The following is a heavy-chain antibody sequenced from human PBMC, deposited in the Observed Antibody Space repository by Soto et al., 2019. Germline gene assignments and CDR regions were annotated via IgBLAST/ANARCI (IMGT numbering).Heavy chain of an antibody. D-gene: IGHD3-16*02. V-gene: IGHV3-15*07. CDR2: IKSKTDGGTT. CDR3: TTASRYAPSFGGVIVI. J-gene: IGHJ4*02. CDR1: GFTFSNAW. Sequence: EVQLVESGGGLVKPGGSLRISCAASGFTFSNAWMNWVRQAPGKGLEWVGRIKSKTDGGTTDYAAPVKGRFTISRDDSKNTLYLQMNSLKTEDTAVYYCTTASRYAPSFGGVIVIWGQGTLVTVSS.